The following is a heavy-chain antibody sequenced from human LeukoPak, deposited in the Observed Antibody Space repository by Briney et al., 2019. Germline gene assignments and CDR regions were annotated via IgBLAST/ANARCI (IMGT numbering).Heavy chain of an antibody. CDR3: AKDPQEVGATPDSQIDY. D-gene: IGHD1-26*01. CDR1: GFTVSSNY. Sequence: GGSLRLSCAASGFTVSSNYMSWVRQAPGKGLEWVSVIYSGGSTYYADSVKGRFTISRDNSKNTLYLQMNSLRAEDTAVYYCAKDPQEVGATPDSQIDYWGQGTLVTVSS. J-gene: IGHJ4*02. CDR2: IYSGGST. V-gene: IGHV3-53*01.